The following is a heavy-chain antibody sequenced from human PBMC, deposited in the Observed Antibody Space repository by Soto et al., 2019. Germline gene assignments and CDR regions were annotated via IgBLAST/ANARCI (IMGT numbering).Heavy chain of an antibody. J-gene: IGHJ4*02. Sequence: QLQLQESGSGLVKPSQTLSLTCAVSGGSISSGDYSWSWIRQPPGKGLEWIGYIDHSGSTYYTPSLKSRVTISVAWSKNQFSLKLSSVTAADAAVYYCGRVPDYWGQGTLVTVSS. CDR2: IDHSGST. V-gene: IGHV4-30-2*01. CDR3: GRVPDY. CDR1: GGSISSGDYS.